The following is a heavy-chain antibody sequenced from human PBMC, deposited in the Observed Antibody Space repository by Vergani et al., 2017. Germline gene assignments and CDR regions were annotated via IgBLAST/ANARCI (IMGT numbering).Heavy chain of an antibody. V-gene: IGHV3-23*01. Sequence: EVQLLDSGGGLVQPGGSLRLSCAASGFTFSSYAMSWVRQAPGKGLEWFSVISGSGGSTYYADSVKGRFTISRDNSKNTLYLQMNSLRAEDTAVYYCAKDHPIVVVPAAMGFGYYFDYWGQGTLVTVSS. D-gene: IGHD2-2*01. J-gene: IGHJ4*02. CDR2: ISGSGGST. CDR3: AKDHPIVVVPAAMGFGYYFDY. CDR1: GFTFSSYA.